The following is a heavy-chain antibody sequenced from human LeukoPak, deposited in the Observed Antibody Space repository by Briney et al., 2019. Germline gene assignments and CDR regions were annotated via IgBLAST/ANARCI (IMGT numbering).Heavy chain of an antibody. D-gene: IGHD3-10*01. CDR1: GYTFTSYD. CDR2: MNPNSGNT. J-gene: IGHJ3*02. CDR3: AKSYQSGYAFDI. Sequence: ASVKVSCKASGYTFTSYDINWVRQATGQGLEWMGWMNPNSGNTGYAQKFQGRVTMTRNTSISTAYMELSSLRSEDTAVYYCAKSYQSGYAFDIWGQGTMVTVSS. V-gene: IGHV1-8*01.